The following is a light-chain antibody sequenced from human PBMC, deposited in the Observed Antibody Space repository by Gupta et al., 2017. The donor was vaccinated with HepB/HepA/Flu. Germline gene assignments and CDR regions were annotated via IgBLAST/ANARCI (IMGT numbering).Light chain of an antibody. CDR1: TGPVTSGHY. J-gene: IGLJ3*02. V-gene: IGLV7-46*01. CDR3: LLSFSGVRV. CDR2: DIT. Sequence: QSVVTQEPSLPVSPGGTVTLTCVSSTGPVTSGHYSYWFQQKPAQAPRTLIYDITNKNSCTPARFSGSLLGGKAALTLSGAQPEDEADYYCLLSFSGVRVFGGGTKLAVL.